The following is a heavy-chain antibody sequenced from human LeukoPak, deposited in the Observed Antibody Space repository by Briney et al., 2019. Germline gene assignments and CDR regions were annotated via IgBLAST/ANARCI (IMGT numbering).Heavy chain of an antibody. D-gene: IGHD1-26*01. Sequence: GASVKVSCKASGYTFTGYYMHWVRQAPGQGLEWMGRINPNSGGTNYAQKFQGRVTMTRDTSISTAYMELSRLRSDDTAVYYCARDRRPALSIWEGYYFDYWGQGTLVTVSS. V-gene: IGHV1-2*06. CDR3: ARDRRPALSIWEGYYFDY. CDR1: GYTFTGYY. CDR2: INPNSGGT. J-gene: IGHJ4*02.